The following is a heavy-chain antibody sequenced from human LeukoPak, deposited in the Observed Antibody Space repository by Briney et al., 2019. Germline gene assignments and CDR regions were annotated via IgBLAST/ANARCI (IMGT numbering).Heavy chain of an antibody. CDR3: ASLGGAPNYYMDV. CDR2: IDPSDSEI. D-gene: IGHD3-10*01. V-gene: IGHV5-51*01. CDR1: GYSFSMYW. Sequence: GEPLKISCQGLGYSFSMYWIGWVRHMPGKGLEWMGVIDPSDSEITYSPSFQGHVTISVDKSVNTAYLQWTTLKASDTAMYYCASLGGAPNYYMDVWGKGTTVTVSS. J-gene: IGHJ6*03.